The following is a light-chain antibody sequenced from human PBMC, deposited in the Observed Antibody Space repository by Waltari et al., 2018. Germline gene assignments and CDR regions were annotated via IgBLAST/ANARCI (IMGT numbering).Light chain of an antibody. J-gene: IGKJ1*01. CDR2: KAS. V-gene: IGKV1-5*03. Sequence: DIQMTQSPSSLSASVGERVNITCRASQSVNSWLAWYQQKPGKAPKLLIYKASSLEGGVPSRFSGSGSGTEFTLTINSLQPDDSATYYCQQYSTYSTFGQGTKVEIK. CDR3: QQYSTYST. CDR1: QSVNSW.